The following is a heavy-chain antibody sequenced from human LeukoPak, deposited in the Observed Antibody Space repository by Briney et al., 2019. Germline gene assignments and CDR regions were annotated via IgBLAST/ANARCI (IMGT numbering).Heavy chain of an antibody. CDR2: IIPIFGTA. CDR3: ARANDFWSGYYDY. J-gene: IGHJ4*02. CDR1: GGTFSSYA. Sequence: VASVTVSCKASGGTFSSYAISWVRPAPGQGLEWMGGIIPIFGTANYAQKFQGRVTITADESTSTAYMELSSLRSEDTAVYYCARANDFWSGYYDYWGQGTLVTVSS. V-gene: IGHV1-69*01. D-gene: IGHD3-3*01.